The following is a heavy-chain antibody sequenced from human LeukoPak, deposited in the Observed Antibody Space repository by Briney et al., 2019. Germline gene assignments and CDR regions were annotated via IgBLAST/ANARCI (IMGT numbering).Heavy chain of an antibody. CDR2: ISSSSSYI. J-gene: IGHJ4*02. V-gene: IGHV3-21*01. CDR3: ARDRSDYYDSSEDY. Sequence: PGGSLRLSCAASGFTFSSYSMNWVRQAPGKGLEWVSSISSSSSYIYYADSVKGRFTISRDNAKNSLYLQMNSLRAEDTAVYYCARDRSDYYDSSEDYWGQGTLVTVSS. CDR1: GFTFSSYS. D-gene: IGHD3-22*01.